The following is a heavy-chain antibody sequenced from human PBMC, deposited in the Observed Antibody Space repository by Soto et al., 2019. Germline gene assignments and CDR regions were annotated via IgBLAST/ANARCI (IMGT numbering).Heavy chain of an antibody. CDR1: GGSISRHY. Sequence: SETLSLTCTVSGGSISRHYWSWVRQAPGKGLEWIGHIYYRGSTSYNPSLRSRSTISVDTSNNQFSLKLNSVTTADTAVYYCARDGREASGIDVWGQGTKVTVSS. CDR2: IYYRGST. D-gene: IGHD1-26*01. CDR3: ARDGREASGIDV. J-gene: IGHJ6*02. V-gene: IGHV4-59*11.